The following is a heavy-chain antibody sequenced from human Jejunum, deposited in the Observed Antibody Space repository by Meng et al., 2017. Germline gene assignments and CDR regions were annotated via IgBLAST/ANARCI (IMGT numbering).Heavy chain of an antibody. CDR1: GFTFGDYA. J-gene: IGHJ4*02. Sequence: GESLKISCSASGFTFGDYAMSWVRQAPGKGLECVGFIRSNAYGGTTKYAASVKGRFTISRDDSKSIAYLQMNSLKAEDTAVYYCGRSNNWALDYWGQGTLVT. V-gene: IGHV3-49*04. CDR2: IRSNAYGGTT. CDR3: GRSNNWALDY. D-gene: IGHD1-20*01.